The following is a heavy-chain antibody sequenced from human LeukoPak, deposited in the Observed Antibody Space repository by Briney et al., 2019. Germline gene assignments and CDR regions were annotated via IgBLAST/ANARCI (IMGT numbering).Heavy chain of an antibody. V-gene: IGHV3-7*01. D-gene: IGHD1-20*01. CDR3: ARDRNWNYYYYYMDV. CDR2: IKQDGSEK. Sequence: PGGSLRLSCAASGFTFSSYWMSWVRQAPGKGLEWVANIKQDGSEKYYVDSVKGRFTISRDNAKNSLYLQMNSLRAEDTAVYYCARDRNWNYYYYYMDVWGKGTTVTVSS. J-gene: IGHJ6*03. CDR1: GFTFSSYW.